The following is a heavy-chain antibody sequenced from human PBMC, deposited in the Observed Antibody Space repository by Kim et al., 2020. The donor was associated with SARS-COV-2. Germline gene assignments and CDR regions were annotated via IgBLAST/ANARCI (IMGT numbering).Heavy chain of an antibody. CDR3: ITDMWGSVGGSLDY. J-gene: IGHJ4*02. V-gene: IGHV3-15*01. D-gene: IGHD3-16*01. CDR1: GFTFSNAW. CDR2: VRSEADGGAT. Sequence: GGSLRLSCAASGFTFSNAWMNWVRQAPGKGLEWVGRVRSEADGGATDYAAPVKDRFTISRDDSRNTLFLQMNSLKTEDTALYYCITDMWGSVGGSLDYWGQGTLVIVSS.